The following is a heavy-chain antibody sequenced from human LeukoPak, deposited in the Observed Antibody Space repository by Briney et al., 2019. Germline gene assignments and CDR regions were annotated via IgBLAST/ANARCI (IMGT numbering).Heavy chain of an antibody. D-gene: IGHD3-10*01. CDR2: INPNNDGT. Sequence: ASVTVSCKASGYTFTGYYLHWVRQAPGQGLEWMGGINPNNDGTNYAQKFQGRVTMTRDTSISTAYMELSRLRSDDTAVYYCARGLSPGSPSAFDIWGQGTMVTVSS. CDR3: ARGLSPGSPSAFDI. V-gene: IGHV1-2*02. CDR1: GYTFTGYY. J-gene: IGHJ3*02.